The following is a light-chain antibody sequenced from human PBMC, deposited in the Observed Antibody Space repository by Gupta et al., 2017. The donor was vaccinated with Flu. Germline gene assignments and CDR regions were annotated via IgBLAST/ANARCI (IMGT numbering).Light chain of an antibody. CDR2: DVS. J-gene: IGLJ2*01. V-gene: IGLV2-11*03. CDR3: CSYAGTYTFEV. CDR1: STDVGNYNY. Sequence: VTISCTGTSTDVGNYNYVSWYQQHPGKAPKLMIFDVSKRPSGVPDRFSGSKSGNTASLTISGLQADDEADYYCCSYAGTYTFEVFGGGTKVTVL.